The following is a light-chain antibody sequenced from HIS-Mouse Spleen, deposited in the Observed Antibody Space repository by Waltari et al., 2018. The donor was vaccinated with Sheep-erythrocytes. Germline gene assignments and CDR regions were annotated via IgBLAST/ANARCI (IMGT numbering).Light chain of an antibody. V-gene: IGLV2-11*01. CDR1: SSDVGGYNY. CDR3: CSYAGSYTWV. J-gene: IGLJ3*02. Sequence: QSALTQPRSVSGSPGQSVTISCTGTSSDVGGYNYVSWYQQHPGKAPKLMIYEFSKRPSGCPDRFTGSKSGNTASLTISGLQAEDEADYYCCSYAGSYTWVFGGGTKLTVL. CDR2: EFS.